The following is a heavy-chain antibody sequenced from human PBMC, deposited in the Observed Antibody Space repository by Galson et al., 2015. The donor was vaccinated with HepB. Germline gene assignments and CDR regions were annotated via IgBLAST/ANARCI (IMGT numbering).Heavy chain of an antibody. V-gene: IGHV3-66*03. CDR1: VFNISNDY. Sequence: SLRLSCAASVFNISNDYMSWVRQAPGKGLEWVSVIYKNGTTNYADSVKGRFTISRDTSKNTLYLQMNYLRGEDTAVYYCARDQGDDYVNYYYYYGMDVWGQGTTVTVSS. CDR3: ARDQGDDYVNYYYYYGMDV. CDR2: IYKNGTT. D-gene: IGHD4-17*01. J-gene: IGHJ6*02.